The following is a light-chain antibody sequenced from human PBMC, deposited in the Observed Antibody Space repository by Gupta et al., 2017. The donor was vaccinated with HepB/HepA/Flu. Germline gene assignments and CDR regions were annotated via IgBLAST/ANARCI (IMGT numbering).Light chain of an antibody. CDR1: SNNVGNQG. CDR2: KNN. CDR3: SAWDSSLSAQV. J-gene: IGLJ2*01. V-gene: IGLV10-54*04. Sequence: QPGLTQPPSVSTGLRQTATLTCTGNSNNVGNQGAAWLQQHQGHPPKLLSYKNNNRPSGISERFSASRSGNTASLTITGLQPEDEADYYCSAWDSSLSAQVFGGGTKLTVL.